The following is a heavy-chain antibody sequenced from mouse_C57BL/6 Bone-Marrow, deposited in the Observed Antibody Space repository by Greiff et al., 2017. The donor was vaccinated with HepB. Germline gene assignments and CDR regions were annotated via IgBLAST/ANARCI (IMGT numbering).Heavy chain of an antibody. CDR2: ISNLAYSI. D-gene: IGHD2-3*01. CDR1: GFTFSDYG. CDR3: ARLDGYYRGHYAMDY. V-gene: IGHV5-15*01. Sequence: EVNVVESGGGLVQPGGSLKLSCAASGFTFSDYGMAWVRQAPRKGPEWVAFISNLAYSIYYADTVTGRFTISRENAKNTLYLEMSSLRSEDTAMYYCARLDGYYRGHYAMDYWGQGTSVTVSS. J-gene: IGHJ4*01.